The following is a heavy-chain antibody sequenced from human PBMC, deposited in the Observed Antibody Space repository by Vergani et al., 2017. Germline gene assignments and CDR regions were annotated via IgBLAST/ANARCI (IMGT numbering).Heavy chain of an antibody. D-gene: IGHD3-16*02. CDR1: GFTFSTHS. J-gene: IGHJ4*02. CDR2: ISSTSRSI. V-gene: IGHV3-21*03. CDR3: ASDITFGGVIVY. Sequence: EVHLVESGGGLVKPGESLRLSCEGSGFTFSTHSFTWVRQAPGKGLEWVSSISSTSRSIYYADSVRGRFTVSRDNAKTSLFLQMNSLTAEDTGLYFCASDITFGGVIVYWGEGALVAVSS.